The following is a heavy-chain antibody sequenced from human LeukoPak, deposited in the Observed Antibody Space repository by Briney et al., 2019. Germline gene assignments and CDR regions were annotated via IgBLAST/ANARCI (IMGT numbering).Heavy chain of an antibody. CDR2: ISWNSGSI. J-gene: IGHJ3*02. Sequence: GRSLRLSCAASGFTFDDYAMHWVRQAPGKGLEWVSGISWNSGSIGYADSVKGRFTISRDNAKNSLYLQMNSLRAEDTALYYCAKVFQSSFCGGDCYSDRPGAFDIWGQGTMVTVSS. D-gene: IGHD2-21*02. CDR1: GFTFDDYA. CDR3: AKVFQSSFCGGDCYSDRPGAFDI. V-gene: IGHV3-9*01.